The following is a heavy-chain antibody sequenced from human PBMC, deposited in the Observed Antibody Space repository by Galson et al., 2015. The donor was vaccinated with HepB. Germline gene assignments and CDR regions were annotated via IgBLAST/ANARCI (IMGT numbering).Heavy chain of an antibody. CDR3: ARGPQGANPFDP. J-gene: IGHJ5*02. CDR1: GGSISSYY. Sequence: SETLSLTCTVSGGSISSYYWSWIRQPAGKGLEWIGRMYSSGSTNYNPSLKGRVTMSVDTSKNQFSLKLSSVTAADTAVYYCARGPQGANPFDPWGQGTLVTVSS. V-gene: IGHV4-4*07. CDR2: MYSSGST.